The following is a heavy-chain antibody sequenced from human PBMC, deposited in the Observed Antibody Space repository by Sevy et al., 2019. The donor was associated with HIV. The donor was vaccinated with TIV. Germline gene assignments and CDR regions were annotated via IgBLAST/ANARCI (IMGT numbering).Heavy chain of an antibody. CDR2: INQHGSQK. Sequence: GGSLRLSCVASGFTFSNYWMSWVRQAPGKGLEWVANINQHGSQKFYVDSMKGRFSISRDNPKNSLYLQMSSLRAEDTALYYCARGDYSDTNCHFGDSFDILGQGKMVPGSS. CDR3: ARGDYSDTNCHFGDSFDI. J-gene: IGHJ3*02. D-gene: IGHD3-22*01. CDR1: GFTFSNYW. V-gene: IGHV3-7*01.